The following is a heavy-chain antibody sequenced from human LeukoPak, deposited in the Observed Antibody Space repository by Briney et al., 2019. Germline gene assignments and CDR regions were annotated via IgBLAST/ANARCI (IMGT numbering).Heavy chain of an antibody. J-gene: IGHJ4*02. CDR2: IKTDGRST. Sequence: GGSLRLSCAASGFTFSDYWMHWVRQAPGKGLMWVSRIKTDGRSTNYADSVKGRFTISRDNAKNTLYLQVNSLRAEDTAVYYCARGRIGGWTDYWGQGTLVTVSS. V-gene: IGHV3-74*01. CDR1: GFTFSDYW. CDR3: ARGRIGGWTDY. D-gene: IGHD6-19*01.